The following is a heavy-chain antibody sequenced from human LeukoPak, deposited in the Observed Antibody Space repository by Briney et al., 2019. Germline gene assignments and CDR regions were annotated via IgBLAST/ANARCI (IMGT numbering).Heavy chain of an antibody. CDR2: ISAYNGNT. CDR1: GYTFTSYG. Sequence: ASVKVSCKASGYTFTSYGISWVRQAPGQGLEWIGWISAYNGNTNYAQKLQGRVTMSTDTSTSTAYMELRSLRSDDTAVYYCARVSPPSSPWDYWGQGTLVTVSS. V-gene: IGHV1-18*01. J-gene: IGHJ4*02. D-gene: IGHD6-6*01. CDR3: ARVSPPSSPWDY.